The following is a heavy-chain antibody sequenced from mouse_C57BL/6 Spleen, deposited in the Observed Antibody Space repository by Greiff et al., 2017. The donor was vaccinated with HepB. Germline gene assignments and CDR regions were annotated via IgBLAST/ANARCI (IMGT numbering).Heavy chain of an antibody. D-gene: IGHD2-3*01. V-gene: IGHV5-17*01. J-gene: IGHJ2*01. Sequence: EVQLVESGGGLVKPGGSLKLSCAASGFTFSDYGMHWVRQAPEKGLEWVAYISSGRSTIYYADKVKGRFTISRDNAKNTLFLQMTSLRSEDTAMYDEARSGYYYDFDYWGQGTTLTVSS. CDR2: ISSGRSTI. CDR1: GFTFSDYG. CDR3: ARSGYYYDFDY.